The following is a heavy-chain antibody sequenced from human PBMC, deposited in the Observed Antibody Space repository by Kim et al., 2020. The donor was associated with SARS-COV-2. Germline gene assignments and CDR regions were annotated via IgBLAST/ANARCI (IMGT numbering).Heavy chain of an antibody. Sequence: GVSLRLSCAASGVTFSSYSMNWVRQAPGKGLEWVSSISSSSSDIYYADSVKGRFTISRDNAKNSLYLQMNSLRAEDTAVYYCARAQRGYYYDSSGYPKYGMDVWGQGTTVTVSS. V-gene: IGHV3-21*01. D-gene: IGHD3-22*01. J-gene: IGHJ6*02. CDR2: ISSSSSDI. CDR1: GVTFSSYS. CDR3: ARAQRGYYYDSSGYPKYGMDV.